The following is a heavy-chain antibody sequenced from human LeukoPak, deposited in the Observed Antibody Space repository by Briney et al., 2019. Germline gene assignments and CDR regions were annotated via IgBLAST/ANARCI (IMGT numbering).Heavy chain of an antibody. J-gene: IGHJ4*02. CDR2: IKHDGSEK. Sequence: GGSLRLSCAASGFTFSSYWMSWVRQAPGKGLEWVANIKHDGSEKYHVDSVKGRFTISRDNAKNSLHLQMNSLRAEDTAVYYCARDRAYYYDSSGYYYGTTDFDYWGQGTLVTVSS. D-gene: IGHD3-22*01. V-gene: IGHV3-7*01. CDR1: GFTFSSYW. CDR3: ARDRAYYYDSSGYYYGTTDFDY.